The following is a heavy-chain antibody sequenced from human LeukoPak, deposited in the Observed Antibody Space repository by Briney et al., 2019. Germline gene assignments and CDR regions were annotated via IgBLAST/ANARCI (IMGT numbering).Heavy chain of an antibody. V-gene: IGHV3-23*01. D-gene: IGHD3-10*01. Sequence: VGSLRLSCAASGFTLSSYGMSWVRQAPGPGLESVSSISGSGGNAYYADSVKGRFTISRDNSKNTLYLQMNSLRAEDTAVYYCAKKWFGENWGQGTLVTVSS. CDR3: AKKWFGEN. CDR2: ISGSGGNA. J-gene: IGHJ4*02. CDR1: GFTLSSYG.